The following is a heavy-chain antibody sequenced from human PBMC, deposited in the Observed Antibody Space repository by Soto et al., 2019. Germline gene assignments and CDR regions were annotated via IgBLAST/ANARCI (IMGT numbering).Heavy chain of an antibody. D-gene: IGHD2-8*02. CDR2: VSPYNGRS. Sequence: VSVNVSCKQSVYRLSNYCIACWRQAPGQGPQCMGWVSPYNGRSNYAQRVKVGVFIATDITTNTVYLELRSLRSDDTDIYYCGRCRTDSYSMDVWGQGTTVTVSS. CDR1: VYRLSNYC. V-gene: IGHV1-18*01. CDR3: GRCRTDSYSMDV. J-gene: IGHJ6*03.